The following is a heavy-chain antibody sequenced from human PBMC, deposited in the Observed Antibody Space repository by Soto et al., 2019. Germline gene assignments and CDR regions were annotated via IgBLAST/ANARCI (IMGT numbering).Heavy chain of an antibody. D-gene: IGHD4-17*01. CDR3: AKNSENFGDSKSDY. CDR1: GFTFSNYA. V-gene: IGHV3-23*01. Sequence: EVQLLESGGGLVQPGGSLRLSCAGSGFTFSNYAMAWVRQAPGKGLEWVSSVSGSGGNTFYADSVKGRFTISRDNSKNTLYLRMNGLRAEDTAIYYCAKNSENFGDSKSDYCGQGTLVTVSS. CDR2: VSGSGGNT. J-gene: IGHJ4*02.